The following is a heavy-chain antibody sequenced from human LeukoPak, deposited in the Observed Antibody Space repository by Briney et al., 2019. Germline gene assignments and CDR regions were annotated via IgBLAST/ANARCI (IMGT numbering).Heavy chain of an antibody. CDR3: AKTNGYSGYGYFDY. J-gene: IGHJ4*02. V-gene: IGHV3-30*18. D-gene: IGHD5-12*01. Sequence: VGSLRLSCAASGFTFSSYGMHWVRQAPGKGLEWVAVISYDGSNKYYADSVKGRFTISRDNSKNTLYLQMNSLRAEDTAVYYCAKTNGYSGYGYFDYWGQGTLVTVSS. CDR1: GFTFSSYG. CDR2: ISYDGSNK.